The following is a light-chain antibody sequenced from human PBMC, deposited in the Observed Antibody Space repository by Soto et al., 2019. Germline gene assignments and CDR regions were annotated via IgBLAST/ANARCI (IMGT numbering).Light chain of an antibody. CDR1: QTVGSKF. CDR3: QQYVGSPWT. CDR2: GAS. J-gene: IGKJ1*01. Sequence: EIVLTQSPGTLSLSPGDRATLSCRASQTVGSKFLAWYLQRPGQAPRLLIYGASNRATGIPDRFSGSGSGTAVTLFISGLGPEESAVYSCQQYVGSPWTFGQGTKVTIK. V-gene: IGKV3-20*01.